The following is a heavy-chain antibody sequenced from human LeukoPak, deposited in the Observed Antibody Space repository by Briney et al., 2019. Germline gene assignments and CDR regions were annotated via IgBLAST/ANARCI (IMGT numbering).Heavy chain of an antibody. D-gene: IGHD3-22*01. CDR3: AKDYYDSSGYFDY. J-gene: IGHJ4*02. Sequence: GGSLRLSCAASGFTFSSYAMSWVRQAPGKGLEWVSAISGSGGSAYYADSVKGRFTISRDNSKNTLYLQMNSLRAEDTAVYYCAKDYYDSSGYFDYWGQGTLVTVSS. CDR1: GFTFSSYA. V-gene: IGHV3-23*01. CDR2: ISGSGGSA.